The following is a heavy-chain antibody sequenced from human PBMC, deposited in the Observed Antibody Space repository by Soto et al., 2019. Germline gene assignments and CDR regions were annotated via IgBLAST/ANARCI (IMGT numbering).Heavy chain of an antibody. J-gene: IGHJ4*02. CDR1: GGSIRTYD. CDR3: ARSTGYGDSYFDY. V-gene: IGHV4-59*01. D-gene: IGHD4-17*01. CDR2: MYYGGST. Sequence: SGTLSLTCTVSGGSIRTYDWNWIRQPPGKGLEWIGYMYYGGSTNYNPSLKSRVTVSGDTSKNDFSLRLTSVTAADTAVYYCARSTGYGDSYFDYWGRGTLVTVSS.